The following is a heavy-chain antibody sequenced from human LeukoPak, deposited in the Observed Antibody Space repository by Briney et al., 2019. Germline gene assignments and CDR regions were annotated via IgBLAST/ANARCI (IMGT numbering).Heavy chain of an antibody. CDR1: GYTFTSYA. V-gene: IGHV1-18*01. J-gene: IGHJ6*02. Sequence: ASVKVSCKASGYTFTSYAMHWVRQAPGQGLEWMGWISAYNGNTNYAQKLQGRVTMTTDTSTSTAYMELRSLRSDDTAVYYCARGGVTTVTTLVMRSWYGMDVWGQGTTVTVSS. D-gene: IGHD4-17*01. CDR3: ARGGVTTVTTLVMRSWYGMDV. CDR2: ISAYNGNT.